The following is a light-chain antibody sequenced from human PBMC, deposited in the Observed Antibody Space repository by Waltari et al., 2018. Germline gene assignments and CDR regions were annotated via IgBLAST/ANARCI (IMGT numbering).Light chain of an antibody. CDR3: QTGGHGTWV. J-gene: IGLJ3*02. CDR1: SGPSSNI. Sequence: HLVLTQSPSASASLVAPVKPPCTLSSGPSSNIIAWHQQQPVKGPRYLMQVNSDGSHSKGDEIPDRFSGSSSGAERYLTISSLQAEDEADYYCQTGGHGTWVFGGGTKLTVL. V-gene: IGLV4-69*01. CDR2: VNSDGSH.